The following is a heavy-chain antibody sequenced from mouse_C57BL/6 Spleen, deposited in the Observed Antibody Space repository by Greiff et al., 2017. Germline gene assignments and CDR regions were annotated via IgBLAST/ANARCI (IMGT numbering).Heavy chain of an antibody. V-gene: IGHV8-5*01. Sequence: QVTLKVSGPGILQPSPTLSLSCSFSGFSLSTSNMGIGWIRPPSGKGLVWLAHTWWTDAKYYTPFLKSRLTISKDTSNNQVFLKITSVDTADTATYYCAQIARDYYDYPWFADWGQGTLVTVSA. CDR2: TWWTDAK. CDR3: AQIARDYYDYPWFAD. D-gene: IGHD2-4*01. J-gene: IGHJ3*01. CDR1: GFSLSTSNMG.